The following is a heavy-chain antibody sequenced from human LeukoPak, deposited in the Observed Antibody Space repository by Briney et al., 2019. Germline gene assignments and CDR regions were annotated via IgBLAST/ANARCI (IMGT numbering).Heavy chain of an antibody. J-gene: IGHJ3*02. CDR1: GFTFSHYY. CDR3: ARSNWNRAVGAFDI. V-gene: IGHV3-11*01. CDR2: ISRSGSTI. Sequence: KPGGSLRLSCRACGFTFSHYYMSWIRQAPGKGLEWVSYISRSGSTIYYADSVKGRFTISRDNAKNSLYLQMNSLRAEDTAVYYCARSNWNRAVGAFDIWGQGTMVTVSS. D-gene: IGHD1-20*01.